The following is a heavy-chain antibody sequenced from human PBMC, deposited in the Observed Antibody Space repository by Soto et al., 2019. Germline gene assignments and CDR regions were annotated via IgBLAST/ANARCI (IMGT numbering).Heavy chain of an antibody. CDR2: IYPGDSDT. V-gene: IGHV5-51*01. CDR1: GYSFTVYW. CDR3: ARVSGWRYYYYYGMDV. J-gene: IGHJ6*02. Sequence: GESLKISCKGSGYSFTVYWIGWVRQRPGKGLEWMGIIYPGDSDTRYSPSFQGQVTISADKSISTAYLQWSSLKASDTAMYYCARVSGWRYYYYYGMDVWGQGTTVTVSS. D-gene: IGHD6-19*01.